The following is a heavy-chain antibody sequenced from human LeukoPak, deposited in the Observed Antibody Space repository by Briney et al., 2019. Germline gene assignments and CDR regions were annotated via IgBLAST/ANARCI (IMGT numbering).Heavy chain of an antibody. Sequence: SGTLSLTCGVSGGSITITNYWTWVRQPPGKGLEWIGEVNLQGSTNYNPSLMGRVAISVDTSENHISLQLTSVTAADTAVYYCAREGGPYRPLDYSGQGTLVTVTS. CDR3: AREGGPYRPLDY. CDR1: GGSITITNY. CDR2: VNLQGST. J-gene: IGHJ4*02. V-gene: IGHV4-4*02.